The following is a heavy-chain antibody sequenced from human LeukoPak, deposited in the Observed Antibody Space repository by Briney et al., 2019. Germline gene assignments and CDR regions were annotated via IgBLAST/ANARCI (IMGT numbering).Heavy chain of an antibody. CDR2: VSNDGRNE. CDR1: GFTFSSYG. D-gene: IGHD3-9*01. Sequence: PGRSLRLSCATSGFTFSSYGIHWVRQAPGKGMEWVAVVSNDGRNEYYADSVQGRFSISRDNSKNTVYLQMNSLRAEDTAVYYCAKVGAHFDWLLSPFDYWGQGTLVTVSS. V-gene: IGHV3-33*06. CDR3: AKVGAHFDWLLSPFDY. J-gene: IGHJ4*02.